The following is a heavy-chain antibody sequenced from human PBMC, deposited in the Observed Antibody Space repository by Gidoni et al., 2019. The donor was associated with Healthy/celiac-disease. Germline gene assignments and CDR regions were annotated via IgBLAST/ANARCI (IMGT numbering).Heavy chain of an antibody. CDR3: ARQMEYYYDSSGYYLSYFDY. D-gene: IGHD3-22*01. Sequence: QLQLQESGPGLVKPSETLSLTCTVSGGSISSSSYYWGWIRQPPGKGLEWIGSIYYSGSTYYNPSLKSRVTISVDTSKNQFSLKLSSVTAADTAVYYCARQMEYYYDSSGYYLSYFDYWGQGTLVTVSS. J-gene: IGHJ4*02. V-gene: IGHV4-39*01. CDR1: GGSISSSSYY. CDR2: IYYSGST.